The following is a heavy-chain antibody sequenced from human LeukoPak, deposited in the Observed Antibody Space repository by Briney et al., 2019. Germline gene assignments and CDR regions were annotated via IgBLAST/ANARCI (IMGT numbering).Heavy chain of an antibody. Sequence: PSEILSLTCAVYGGSFSGYYWSWIRQPPGKGLEWIGEINHSGSTNYNPSLKSRVTISVDTSKNQFSLKLSSVTAADTAVYYCARSSCDFWSGYCYYFDYWGQGTLVTVSS. V-gene: IGHV4-34*01. CDR1: GGSFSGYY. CDR2: INHSGST. CDR3: ARSSCDFWSGYCYYFDY. D-gene: IGHD3-3*01. J-gene: IGHJ4*02.